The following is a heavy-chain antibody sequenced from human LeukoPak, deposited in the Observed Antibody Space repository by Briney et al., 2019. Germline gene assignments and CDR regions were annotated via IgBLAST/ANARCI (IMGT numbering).Heavy chain of an antibody. CDR2: INHSGST. J-gene: IGHJ3*02. V-gene: IGHV4-39*07. Sequence: SETLSLTCTVSGGPISSSSYYWGWIRQPPGKGLEWIGEINHSGSTNYNPSLKSRVTISVDTSKNQFSLKLSSVTAADTAVYYCARYCTNYYDSSGFFRVYAFDIWGQGTMVTVSS. CDR3: ARYCTNYYDSSGFFRVYAFDI. CDR1: GGPISSSSYY. D-gene: IGHD3-22*01.